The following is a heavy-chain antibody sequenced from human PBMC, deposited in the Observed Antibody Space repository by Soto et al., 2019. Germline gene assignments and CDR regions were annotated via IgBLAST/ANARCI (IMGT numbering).Heavy chain of an antibody. CDR3: ARDPVRGDDFNFDY. V-gene: IGHV3-7*01. D-gene: IGHD3-10*01. J-gene: IGHJ4*02. Sequence: GGSLRLSCEASGFMFSTYWMAWVRQAPGKGLEWVANIRPDGSGKNYADSVKGRFTISRDNARNSLSLQMDSLRAEDTGVYYCARDPVRGDDFNFDYWGQGTQVTAPQ. CDR1: GFMFSTYW. CDR2: IRPDGSGK.